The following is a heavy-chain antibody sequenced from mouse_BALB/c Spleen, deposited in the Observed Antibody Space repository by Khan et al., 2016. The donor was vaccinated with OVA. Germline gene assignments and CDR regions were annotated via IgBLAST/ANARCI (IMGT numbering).Heavy chain of an antibody. CDR3: DRTARIKY. J-gene: IGHJ2*01. CDR2: ISCSGST. CDR1: GFSITSGYG. D-gene: IGHD1-2*01. V-gene: IGHV3-2*02. Sequence: EVQLQESGPGLVKPSQSLSLTCTVTGFSITSGYGWNCIRQFPGNKLEWIGYISCSGSTYYNPYLKGRISITRDTAKKHFFLQLNSVTTEDTATYYCDRTARIKYWGQGTTLTVSS.